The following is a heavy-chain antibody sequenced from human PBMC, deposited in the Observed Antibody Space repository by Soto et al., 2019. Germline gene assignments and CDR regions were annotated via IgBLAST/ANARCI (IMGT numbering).Heavy chain of an antibody. J-gene: IGHJ3*01. CDR1: GFTFGSHG. CDR2: ISYDGSKK. CDR3: GTGGAAAGNAFHV. Sequence: GGSLRLSCSASGFTFGSHGMHWVRQAPGKGLEWVAVISYDGSKKYYGDSVKGRFTTSRENARNSIYLQMDSLRVGDTAVYYCGTGGAAAGNAFHVWGQGTMVTVSS. D-gene: IGHD6-25*01. V-gene: IGHV3-30*03.